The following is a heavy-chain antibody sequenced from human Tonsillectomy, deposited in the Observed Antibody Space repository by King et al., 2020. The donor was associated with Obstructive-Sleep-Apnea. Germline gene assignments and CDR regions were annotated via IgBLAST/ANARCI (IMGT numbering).Heavy chain of an antibody. CDR3: WRGSSRSFDI. CDR2: MNPNSGNT. J-gene: IGHJ4*02. V-gene: IGHV1-8*01. D-gene: IGHD6-13*01. CDR1: GYTFSSAE. Sequence: QLVQSGAEVKKPGASVRVSCKASGYTFSSAEIHWVRQAPGQGLEWMGWMNPNSGNTAYVQKFQGRVTMTRDPSISTAYMELRSLRSADPAVYFCWRGSSRSFDIWGQGTLVTVSS.